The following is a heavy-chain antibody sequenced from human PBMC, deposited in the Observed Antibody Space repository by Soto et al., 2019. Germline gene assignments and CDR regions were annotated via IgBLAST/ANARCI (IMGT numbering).Heavy chain of an antibody. CDR2: ISYDGSNK. CDR1: GFTFSSYA. CDR3: ARETYYDFWSGPYYGMDV. D-gene: IGHD3-3*01. V-gene: IGHV3-30-3*01. J-gene: IGHJ6*02. Sequence: GGSLRLSCAASGFTFSSYAMHWVRQAPGKGLGWVAVISYDGSNKYYADSVKGRFTISRDNSKNTLYLQTNSLRAEDTAVYYCARETYYDFWSGPYYGMDVWGQGTTVTVSS.